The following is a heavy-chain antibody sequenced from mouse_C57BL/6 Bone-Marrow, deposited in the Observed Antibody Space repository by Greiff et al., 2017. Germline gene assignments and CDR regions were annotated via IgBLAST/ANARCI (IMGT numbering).Heavy chain of an antibody. CDR3: ARGGLFDY. CDR2: IDPSDSYT. Sequence: QVHVKQPGAELVKPGASVKLSCKASGYTFTSYWMQWVKQRPGQGLEWIGEIDPSDSYTTYNQKFKGKATLTVDTSSSTAYMQLSSLTSEDSAVYYCARGGLFDYWGQGTTLTVSS. D-gene: IGHD2-13*01. V-gene: IGHV1-50*01. CDR1: GYTFTSYW. J-gene: IGHJ2*01.